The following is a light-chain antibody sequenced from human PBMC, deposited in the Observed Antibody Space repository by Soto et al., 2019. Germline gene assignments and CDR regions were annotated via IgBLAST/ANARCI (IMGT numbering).Light chain of an antibody. CDR3: QQYNNSPAYT. V-gene: IGKV3-20*01. J-gene: IGKJ2*01. Sequence: EIVLTQSPGTLSLSPGERATLSCRASQSVSSSYLAWYQQKPGQAPRLLIYGASNSATGSPDRFSGSGSGTDFTLPISSLEHEDFAVYFCQQYNNSPAYTFGQGTKLEIK. CDR2: GAS. CDR1: QSVSSSY.